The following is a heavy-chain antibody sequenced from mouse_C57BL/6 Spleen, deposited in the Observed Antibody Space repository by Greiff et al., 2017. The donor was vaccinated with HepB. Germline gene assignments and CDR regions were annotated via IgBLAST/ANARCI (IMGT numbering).Heavy chain of an antibody. CDR3: ARGGTVVATRYFDV. Sequence: VKLQESGPELVKPGASVKISCKASGYAFSSSWMNWVKQRPGKGLEWIGRIYPGDGDTNYNGKFKGKATLTADKSSSTAYMQLSSLTSEDSAVYFCARGGTVVATRYFDVWGTGTTVTVSS. J-gene: IGHJ1*03. V-gene: IGHV1-82*01. CDR1: GYAFSSSW. D-gene: IGHD1-1*01. CDR2: IYPGDGDT.